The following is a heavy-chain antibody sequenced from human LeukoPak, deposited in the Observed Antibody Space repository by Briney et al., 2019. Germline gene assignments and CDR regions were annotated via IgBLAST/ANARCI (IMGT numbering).Heavy chain of an antibody. V-gene: IGHV4-34*01. CDR3: ARGRNTAMVVFDY. CDR2: INHSGST. Sequence: PSETLSLTCAVYGGSFSGYYWSWIRQPPGKGLEWIGEINHSGSTNHNPSLKSRVTISVDTSKNQFSLKLSSVTAADTAVYYCARGRNTAMVVFDYWGQGTLVTVSS. CDR1: GGSFSGYY. D-gene: IGHD5-18*01. J-gene: IGHJ4*02.